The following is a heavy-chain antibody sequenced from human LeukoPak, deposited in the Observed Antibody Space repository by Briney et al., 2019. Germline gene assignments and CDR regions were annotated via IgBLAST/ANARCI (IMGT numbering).Heavy chain of an antibody. CDR1: GFTFSSYG. CDR2: ISYDGSNK. V-gene: IGHV3-30*18. D-gene: IGHD2-2*01. CDR3: AKTMGCSSTSCYDAFDI. J-gene: IGHJ3*02. Sequence: PGGSLRLSCAASGFTFSSYGMHWVRQAPGKGLEWVAVISYDGSNKYYADSVKGRFTISRDNSKNTLYLQMNSLRAEDTAVYYCAKTMGCSSTSCYDAFDIWGQGTMVTVSS.